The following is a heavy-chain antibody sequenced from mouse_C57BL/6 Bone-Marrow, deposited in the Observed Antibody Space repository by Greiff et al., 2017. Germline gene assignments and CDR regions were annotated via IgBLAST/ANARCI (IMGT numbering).Heavy chain of an antibody. CDR3: ARPAYYYGSSYFAY. J-gene: IGHJ3*01. Sequence: VKLMESGAELARPGASVKLSCKASGYTFTSYGISWVKQRTGQGLEWIGEIYPRSGNTYYNEKFKGKATLTADKSSSTAYMELRSLTSEDSAVYFCARPAYYYGSSYFAYWGQGTLVTVSA. D-gene: IGHD1-1*01. V-gene: IGHV1-81*01. CDR1: GYTFTSYG. CDR2: IYPRSGNT.